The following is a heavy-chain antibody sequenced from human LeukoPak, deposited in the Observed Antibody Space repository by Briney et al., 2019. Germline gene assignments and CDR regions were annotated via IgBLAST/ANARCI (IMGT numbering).Heavy chain of an antibody. V-gene: IGHV4-4*02. CDR1: GGSISSSNW. CDR3: ARAFYYYDSSGYADAFDI. D-gene: IGHD3-22*01. Sequence: SGTLSLTCAVSGGSISSSNWWSWVRQLPGKGLEWIGEIYHSGSTNYNPSLKSRVTISVDKSKNQFSLKLSSVTAADTAVYYCARAFYYYDSSGYADAFDIWGQGTMVTVSS. CDR2: IYHSGST. J-gene: IGHJ3*02.